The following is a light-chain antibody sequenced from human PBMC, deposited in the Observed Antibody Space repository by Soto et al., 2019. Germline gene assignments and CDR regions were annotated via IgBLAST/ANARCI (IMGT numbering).Light chain of an antibody. CDR1: QSVSSTS. CDR2: GAS. V-gene: IGKV3-20*01. J-gene: IGKJ1*01. Sequence: EIVLTQSPGTLSLSPGERATLSCRASQSVSSTSLAWHQQKPGQAPRLLIYGASIRASGIPDRFSGSGSGTDFTVTISRREPEDFAVYYCHQFASTPRTFGQGTKVETK. CDR3: HQFASTPRT.